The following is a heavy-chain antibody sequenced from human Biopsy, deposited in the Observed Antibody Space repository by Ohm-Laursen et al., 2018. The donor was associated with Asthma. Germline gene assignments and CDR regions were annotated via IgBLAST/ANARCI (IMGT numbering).Heavy chain of an antibody. CDR1: GGSISSSSYY. CDR2: IYYNGRT. V-gene: IGHV4-39*02. Sequence: SDTLSLTCRVSGGSISSSSYYWGWIRQPPGKGLEWIGSIYYNGRTYYNPSLKSRVTISVDTSKKQLSLQRSSVTAADTAVYYCARDGELTSYPGTFHIWGQGTMVTVSS. D-gene: IGHD1-26*01. CDR3: ARDGELTSYPGTFHI. J-gene: IGHJ3*02.